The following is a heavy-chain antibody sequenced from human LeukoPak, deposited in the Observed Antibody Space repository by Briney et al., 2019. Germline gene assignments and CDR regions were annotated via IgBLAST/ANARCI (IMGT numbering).Heavy chain of an antibody. Sequence: SVKVSYKASGGTFSSYAISWVRQAPGQGLEWMGRIIPILGIANYAQKFQGRVTITADKSTSTAYMELSSLRSEDTAVYYCASPRYGDYDYDAFDIWGQGTMVTVSS. V-gene: IGHV1-69*04. CDR1: GGTFSSYA. CDR3: ASPRYGDYDYDAFDI. CDR2: IIPILGIA. J-gene: IGHJ3*02. D-gene: IGHD4-17*01.